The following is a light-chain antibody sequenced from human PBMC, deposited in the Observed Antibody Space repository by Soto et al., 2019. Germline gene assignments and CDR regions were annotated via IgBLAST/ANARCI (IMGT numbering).Light chain of an antibody. CDR2: DAS. CDR1: QSVTSR. V-gene: IGKV3-20*01. Sequence: IVLTQSPGTLSLSPGERATLSCRASQSVTSRLAWYQQKPGQAPRLLIFDASSRATGIPDRFSGSGSGADFTLTISRLEPEDFALYYCQHYGDSPITFGQGTRLEIK. CDR3: QHYGDSPIT. J-gene: IGKJ5*01.